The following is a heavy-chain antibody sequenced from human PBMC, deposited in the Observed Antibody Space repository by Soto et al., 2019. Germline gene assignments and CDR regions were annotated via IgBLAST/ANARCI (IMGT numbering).Heavy chain of an antibody. CDR3: ASIAPYSGSYSYFDY. CDR1: GFTFSSYA. J-gene: IGHJ4*02. V-gene: IGHV3-30-3*01. CDR2: ISYDGSNK. Sequence: GGSLRLSCAASGFTFSSYAMHWVRQAPGKGLEWVAVISYDGSNKYYADSVKGRFTISRDNSKNTLYLQMNSLRAEDTAVYYCASIAPYSGSYSYFDYWGQGTLVTVSS. D-gene: IGHD3-10*01.